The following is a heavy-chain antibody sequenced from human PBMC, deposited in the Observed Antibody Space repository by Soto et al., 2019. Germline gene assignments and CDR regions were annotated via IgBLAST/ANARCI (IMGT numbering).Heavy chain of an antibody. CDR2: VSPPFRTS. V-gene: IGHV1-69*01. D-gene: IGHD3-10*01. CDR1: GVSFNNNG. Sequence: VQLVQSGAEVKKPGSSVKVSCKTSGVSFNNNGIGWVRQAPGHGLEWMGGVSPPFRTSNYARKFQGRISITADASTCTVNMELSSLTSEDTAQYYCARVLYYGSGSYSPYGMDGWGQGTTVTVSS. CDR3: ARVLYYGSGSYSPYGMDG. J-gene: IGHJ6*02.